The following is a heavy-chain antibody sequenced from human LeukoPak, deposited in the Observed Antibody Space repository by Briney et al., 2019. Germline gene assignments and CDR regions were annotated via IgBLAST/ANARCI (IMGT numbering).Heavy chain of an antibody. Sequence: QSGGSLRLSCAASGFTFSSYGMHWVRQTPGKGLEWVALISFDGSIEYYVDSVKRRFTLARDNSKTTIFLQMHSLSPEDTAVYYCAKDSDIAVAGSDYALDVWGQGTMVTVAS. CDR1: GFTFSSYG. CDR2: ISFDGSIE. J-gene: IGHJ3*01. V-gene: IGHV3-30*18. CDR3: AKDSDIAVAGSDYALDV. D-gene: IGHD6-19*01.